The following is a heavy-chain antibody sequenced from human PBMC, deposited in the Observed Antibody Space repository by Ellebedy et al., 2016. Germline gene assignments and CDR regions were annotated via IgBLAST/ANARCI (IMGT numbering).Heavy chain of an antibody. J-gene: IGHJ4*02. V-gene: IGHV4-61*02. D-gene: IGHD3-3*01. CDR3: ATLTIPGGSDS. CDR1: GDSISSGTYY. CDR2: ISTSGNT. Sequence: SETLSLXCFVSGDSISSGTYYWSWIRQPAGKGLEWIGRISTSGNTIYNPSLKSRVTMLVDTSKNHFSLELTPVTAADTAVYYCATLTIPGGSDSWGQGTLVTVSS.